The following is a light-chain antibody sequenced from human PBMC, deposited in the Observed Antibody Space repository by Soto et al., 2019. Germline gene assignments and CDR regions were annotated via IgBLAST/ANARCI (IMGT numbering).Light chain of an antibody. CDR3: HQYSNWPPGT. CDR1: QSISRN. V-gene: IGKV3-15*01. Sequence: EIVLTQSPSTLSVSPGQRATLSCRATQSISRNLAWYQQKPGQAPRLLIYGASTRATGIPARFSGSGSGTEFTLTISSLQSEDFALYYCHQYSNWPPGTFGQGTKVEIK. J-gene: IGKJ2*01. CDR2: GAS.